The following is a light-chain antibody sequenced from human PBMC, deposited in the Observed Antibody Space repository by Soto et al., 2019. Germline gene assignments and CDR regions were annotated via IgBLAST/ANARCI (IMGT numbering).Light chain of an antibody. V-gene: IGLV2-14*01. Sequence: QSALTQPASVSGSPGQSITISCTGTSSDVGAYNYVSWYQQHPGKAPRLMIYDVSNRPSGVSDRFSGSKSGNTASLTISGLQAEDETDYNCRSYTSGSTYVFGTGTKLTVL. CDR3: RSYTSGSTYV. J-gene: IGLJ1*01. CDR2: DVS. CDR1: SSDVGAYNY.